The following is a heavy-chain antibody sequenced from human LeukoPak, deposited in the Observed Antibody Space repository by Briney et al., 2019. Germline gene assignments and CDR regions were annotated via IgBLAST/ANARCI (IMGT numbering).Heavy chain of an antibody. V-gene: IGHV4-59*01. CDR1: GASIGTFY. Sequence: SETLSLTCTVSGASIGTFYWSWIRQLPGKGLEWIGYLFFGGSTNYNPSLKSRVTISSDTSKNQLSLKLTSVTAADTAVYYCARAGGGWSFDYLGQGTLVTVSS. D-gene: IGHD6-19*01. CDR2: LFFGGST. J-gene: IGHJ4*02. CDR3: ARAGGGWSFDY.